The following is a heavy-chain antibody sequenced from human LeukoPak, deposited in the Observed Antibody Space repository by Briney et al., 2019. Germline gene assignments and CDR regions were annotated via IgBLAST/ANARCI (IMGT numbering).Heavy chain of an antibody. V-gene: IGHV3-21*01. D-gene: IGHD4-17*01. CDR3: ARDTDSYYYYYMDV. Sequence: GGSLRLSCAASGFTFSSYSMNWVRQAPGKGLEWVSSISSSSSYIYYADSVKGRFTISRDNAKNSLYLQMNSLRAEDTALYYCARDTDSYYYYYMDVWGKGTTVTVSS. CDR1: GFTFSSYS. J-gene: IGHJ6*03. CDR2: ISSSSSYI.